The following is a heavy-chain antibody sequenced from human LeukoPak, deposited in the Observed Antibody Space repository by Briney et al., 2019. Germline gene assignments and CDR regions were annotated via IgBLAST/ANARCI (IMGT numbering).Heavy chain of an antibody. J-gene: IGHJ6*03. CDR3: ARAPGFWSGYYSSYYYYMDV. Sequence: GSLRLSCAASGFTFSMYSMSWVRQAPGKGLEWVSAISGSGGSTYYADSVKGRFTISRDNSKNTLYLQMNSLRAEDTAVYYCARAPGFWSGYYSSYYYYMDVWGKGTTVTVSS. CDR2: ISGSGGST. V-gene: IGHV3-23*01. D-gene: IGHD3-3*01. CDR1: GFTFSMYS.